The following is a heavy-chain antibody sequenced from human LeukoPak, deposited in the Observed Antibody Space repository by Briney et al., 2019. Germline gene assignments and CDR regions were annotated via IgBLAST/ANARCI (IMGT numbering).Heavy chain of an antibody. CDR2: IIPIFGTA. D-gene: IGHD6-6*01. CDR1: GGTFSSYA. Sequence: SVKVSCKASGGTFSSYAISWVRQAPGQGLEWMGGIIPIFGTANYAQKFQGRVTITTDESTSTAHMELSSLRSEDTAVYYCARDTEFLGYSSSSGWFDPWGQGTLVTVSS. J-gene: IGHJ5*02. CDR3: ARDTEFLGYSSSSGWFDP. V-gene: IGHV1-69*05.